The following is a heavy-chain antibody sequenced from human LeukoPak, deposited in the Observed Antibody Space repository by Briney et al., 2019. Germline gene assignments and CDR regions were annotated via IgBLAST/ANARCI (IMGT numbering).Heavy chain of an antibody. J-gene: IGHJ4*02. D-gene: IGHD6-19*01. CDR2: ISSSSSYI. Sequence: PGGSLRLSCAASGFTFSSYSMNWVRQAPGKGLEWVSSISSSSSYIYYADSVKGRFTISRDNAKNSLYLQMNSLRAEDTAVCYCARERAVALDYWGQGTLVTVSS. CDR1: GFTFSSYS. V-gene: IGHV3-21*01. CDR3: ARERAVALDY.